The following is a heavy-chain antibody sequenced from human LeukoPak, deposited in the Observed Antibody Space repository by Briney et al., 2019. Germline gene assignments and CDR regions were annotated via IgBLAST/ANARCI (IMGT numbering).Heavy chain of an antibody. Sequence: PSETLSLTCTVSGGSISGYYWSWIRQPPGKGLEWIGYIYYSGSTNYNPSLKSRVTISVDTSKNQFSLKLSSVTAADTAVYYCAREGSNPYYYYMDVWGKGTTVTISS. CDR2: IYYSGST. D-gene: IGHD1-26*01. CDR3: AREGSNPYYYYMDV. V-gene: IGHV4-59*01. J-gene: IGHJ6*03. CDR1: GGSISGYY.